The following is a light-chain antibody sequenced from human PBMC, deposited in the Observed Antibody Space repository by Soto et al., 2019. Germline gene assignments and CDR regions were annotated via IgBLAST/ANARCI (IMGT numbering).Light chain of an antibody. CDR3: QQSSLTPFT. V-gene: IGKV1-39*01. J-gene: IGKJ5*01. CDR2: AAS. CDR1: QSISRC. Sequence: ASQSISRCLAWYQQKXGKAPKFVIYAASXLKRGVPARFSGSGSGTDFTLNFSSLQSEHLATSYCQQSSLTPFTFCHGTRLEIK.